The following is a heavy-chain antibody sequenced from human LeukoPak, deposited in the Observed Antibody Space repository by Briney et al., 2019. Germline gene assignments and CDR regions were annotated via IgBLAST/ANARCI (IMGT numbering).Heavy chain of an antibody. J-gene: IGHJ4*02. CDR3: AKDGYSSSYFDY. CDR2: ISGSGGST. V-gene: IGHV3-23*01. D-gene: IGHD6-6*01. Sequence: GGSLRLSCAASGLTFSSYAMSWVRQAPGKGLEWVSAISGSGGSTYYADSVKGRFTISRDNSKNTLYLQMNSLRAKDTAVYYCAKDGYSSSYFDYWGQGTLVTVSS. CDR1: GLTFSSYA.